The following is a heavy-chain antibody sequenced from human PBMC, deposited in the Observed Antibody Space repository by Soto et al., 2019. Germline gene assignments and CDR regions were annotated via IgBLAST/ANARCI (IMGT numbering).Heavy chain of an antibody. CDR3: ARAGGDYLYDY. D-gene: IGHD4-17*01. V-gene: IGHV4-59*01. CDR2: IYYSGST. J-gene: IGHJ4*02. Sequence: PSETLSLTCTVSGGSIRSYCWNWIRQPPGKGLEWIGYIYYSGSTNYNPSLKSRVTISVDTSKNQFSLKLSSVTAADTAVYYCARAGGDYLYDYWGQGTLVTVSS. CDR1: GGSIRSYC.